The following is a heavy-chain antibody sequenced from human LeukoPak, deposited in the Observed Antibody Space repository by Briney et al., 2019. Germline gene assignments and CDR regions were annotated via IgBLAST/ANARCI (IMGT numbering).Heavy chain of an antibody. D-gene: IGHD3-10*01. CDR3: ASLVGKYYYGSGSSHEYYFDY. Sequence: ASVKVSCKASGYTFTGYYMHWVRQAPGQGLEWMGWINPNSGGTNYAQKFQGRVTMTRDTSISTAYMELSRLRSDDTAVYYCASLVGKYYYGSGSSHEYYFDYWGQGTLVTVSS. CDR1: GYTFTGYY. V-gene: IGHV1-2*02. CDR2: INPNSGGT. J-gene: IGHJ4*02.